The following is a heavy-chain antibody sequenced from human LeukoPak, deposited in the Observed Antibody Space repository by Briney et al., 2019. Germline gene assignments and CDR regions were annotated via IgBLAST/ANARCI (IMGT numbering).Heavy chain of an antibody. CDR3: VRRAASGRFDP. J-gene: IGHJ5*02. CDR1: GGSMSISSFF. D-gene: IGHD6-13*01. CDR2: IYYSGNT. V-gene: IGHV4-39*01. Sequence: PSETLSLTCTVSGGSMSISSFFWGWIRQPPGKGLEWIGSIYYSGNTYYNPSLKSRLTISVDTSKLQFSLNLSSVTAADTAVYYCVRRAASGRFDPWGQGTLVTVSS.